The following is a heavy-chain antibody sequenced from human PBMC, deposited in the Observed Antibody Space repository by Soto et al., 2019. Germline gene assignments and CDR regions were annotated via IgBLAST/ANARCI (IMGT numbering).Heavy chain of an antibody. D-gene: IGHD2-2*01. CDR3: ARDNSGCSNSDCYLSGWFDP. CDR1: GGSISSGAYS. Sequence: QLQLRESGAGLVKPSETLSLTCTVSGGSISSGAYSWTWIRQSPGKGLEWLGFIYQSGSTYYSPSLKRRVSISIDKSKTPLSLNLRSVTAADTAVYYCARDNSGCSNSDCYLSGWFDPWGQGTLVTVSS. J-gene: IGHJ5*02. V-gene: IGHV4-30-2*06. CDR2: IYQSGST.